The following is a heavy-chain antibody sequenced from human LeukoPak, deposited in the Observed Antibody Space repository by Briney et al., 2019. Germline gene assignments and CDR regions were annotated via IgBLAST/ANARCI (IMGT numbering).Heavy chain of an antibody. D-gene: IGHD2-2*01. Sequence: GGSLRLSCAASGFSFSGYAMSWVRQAPGRGLEWVSTISASGGSTYNADSVKGRFTISRDYSTNTLYLQMNSLRADDTAVYYCAKAGCSSASCPREYYFDYWGQGTLVTVSS. CDR3: AKAGCSSASCPREYYFDY. CDR2: ISASGGST. J-gene: IGHJ4*02. V-gene: IGHV3-23*01. CDR1: GFSFSGYA.